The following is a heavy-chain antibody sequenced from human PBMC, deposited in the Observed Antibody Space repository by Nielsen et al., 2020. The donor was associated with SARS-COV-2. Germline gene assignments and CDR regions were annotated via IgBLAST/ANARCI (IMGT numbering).Heavy chain of an antibody. D-gene: IGHD2-8*02. CDR2: ISGSGASS. Sequence: GGSLRLSCAASGFRFTSYSMNWVRQAPGKGLEWVATISGSGASSFYADSVKGRFTISRDNAKDSLFLQMNSLRVEDTAVYYCATTRCTGGTCYCVNWGQGTLATVSS. J-gene: IGHJ4*02. V-gene: IGHV3-21*04. CDR3: ATTRCTGGTCYCVN. CDR1: GFRFTSYS.